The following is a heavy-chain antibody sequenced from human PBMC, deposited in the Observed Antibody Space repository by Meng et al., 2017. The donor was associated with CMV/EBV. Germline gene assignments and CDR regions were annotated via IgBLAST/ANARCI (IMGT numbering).Heavy chain of an antibody. CDR2: ISWNSGSI. J-gene: IGHJ6*02. CDR1: GFTFDDYA. CDR3: AKVLKHYTDYYQYGMDV. D-gene: IGHD3-3*01. V-gene: IGHV3-9*01. Sequence: GGSLRHSCAASGFTFDDYAMHWVRQVPGKGLEWVSGISWNSGSIGYADSVKGRFTISRDNAKNSLYLQMNSLRAEDTAFYYCAKVLKHYTDYYQYGMDVWGQGTTVTVSS.